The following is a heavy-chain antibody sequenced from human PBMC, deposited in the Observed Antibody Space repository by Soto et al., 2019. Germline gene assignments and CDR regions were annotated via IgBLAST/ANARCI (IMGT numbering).Heavy chain of an antibody. Sequence: QVQLVQSGAEVKKPGASVKVSCKASGYTFTGYYMHWVRQAPGQGLEWMEWINPNNGDTKYAQRFQGRVTVTRDTSSSTAYMELRRLTSDDTAVYYCGREERNGFDSWGQGTLVTVSS. J-gene: IGHJ5*01. CDR3: GREERNGFDS. CDR1: GYTFTGYY. CDR2: INPNNGDT. V-gene: IGHV1-2*02.